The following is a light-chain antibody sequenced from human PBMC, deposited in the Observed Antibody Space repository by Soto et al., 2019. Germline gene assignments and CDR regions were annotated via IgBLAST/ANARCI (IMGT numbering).Light chain of an antibody. CDR3: QQYNSYPT. V-gene: IGKV1-5*03. CDR2: KAS. J-gene: IGKJ5*01. CDR1: QSISSW. Sequence: DIQMTQSPSTLSASVGDRVTITCRASQSISSWLAWYQQKPGKAPKLLIYKASSLESGVPSRFSGSGSGTEFTLTISSLQHDDFATYYCQQYNSYPTFGLGTRLEIK.